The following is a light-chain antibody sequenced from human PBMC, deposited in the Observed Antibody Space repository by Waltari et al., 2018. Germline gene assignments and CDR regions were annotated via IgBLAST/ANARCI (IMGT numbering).Light chain of an antibody. CDR1: QSISRV. V-gene: IGKV1-5*03. CDR3: QQYNSFPYT. J-gene: IGKJ2*01. CDR2: KAS. Sequence: TGRASQSISRVFAWYQQKPGKGPKLLIYKASSLESGVPSGFSGSGSGTEFTLTISSLRPDDFATYYCQQYNSFPYTFGQGTKLEIK.